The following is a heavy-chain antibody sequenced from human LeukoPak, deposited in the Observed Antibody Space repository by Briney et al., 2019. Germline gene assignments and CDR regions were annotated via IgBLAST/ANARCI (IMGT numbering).Heavy chain of an antibody. CDR2: IYYSGST. V-gene: IGHV4-39*07. CDR1: GGSISSSSYY. D-gene: IGHD5-12*01. CDR3: ASQRGVWATIDLFYYMDV. J-gene: IGHJ6*03. Sequence: SETLSLTRTVSGGSISSSSYYWGWIRQPPGKGLEWIGSIYYSGSTYYNPSLKSRVTISVDTSKNQFSLKLSSVTAADTAVYYCASQRGVWATIDLFYYMDVWGKGTTVTVSS.